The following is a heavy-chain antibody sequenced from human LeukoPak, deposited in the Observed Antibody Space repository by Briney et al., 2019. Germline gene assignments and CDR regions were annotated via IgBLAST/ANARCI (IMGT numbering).Heavy chain of an antibody. CDR1: GFTFSSYG. V-gene: IGHV3-33*01. Sequence: GRSLRLSCAASGFTFSSYGMHWVRQAPGKGLEWVAVIWYDGSNKYYADSVKGRFTISRDNSKNTLYLQMNSLRAEDTAVYYCARERKRATHAFDIWGQGTMVTVSS. D-gene: IGHD1-1*01. CDR2: IWYDGSNK. J-gene: IGHJ3*02. CDR3: ARERKRATHAFDI.